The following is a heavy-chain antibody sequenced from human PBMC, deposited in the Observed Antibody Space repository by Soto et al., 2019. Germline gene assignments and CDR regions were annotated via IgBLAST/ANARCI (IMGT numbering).Heavy chain of an antibody. CDR2: IYHSGST. CDR1: GYSISSGYY. J-gene: IGHJ6*02. D-gene: IGHD5-18*01. V-gene: IGHV4-38-2*02. CDR3: AREKYSYGYGLYYYYGMDV. Sequence: LTCAVSGYSISSGYYWGWIRQPPGKGLEWIGSIYHSGSTYYNPSLKSRVTISVDTSKNQYSLKLSSVTAADTAVYYCAREKYSYGYGLYYYYGMDVWGQGTTVTVSS.